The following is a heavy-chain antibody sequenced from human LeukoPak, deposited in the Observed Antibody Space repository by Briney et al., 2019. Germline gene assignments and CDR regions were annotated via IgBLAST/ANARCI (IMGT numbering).Heavy chain of an antibody. J-gene: IGHJ5*02. Sequence: SETLSLTCAVYGGSFSGYYWSWIRQPPGKGLEWIGYIYYSGSTNYNPSLKSRVTISVDTSKNQFSLKLSSVTAADTAVYYCARDDYGDYGNWFDPWGQGTLVTVSS. V-gene: IGHV4-59*01. CDR3: ARDDYGDYGNWFDP. CDR2: IYYSGST. CDR1: GGSFSGYY. D-gene: IGHD4-17*01.